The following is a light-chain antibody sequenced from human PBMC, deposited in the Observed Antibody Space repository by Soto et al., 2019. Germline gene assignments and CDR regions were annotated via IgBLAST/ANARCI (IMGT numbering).Light chain of an antibody. CDR1: QDIANY. J-gene: IGKJ1*01. V-gene: IGKV1-27*01. Sequence: RVTMTCRASQDIANYLVWYQQQPGKVPKLLIYAASTLHSGVPSRFSGSGSGTDFTLTISSLQPEDVGTYYCQHYNSYSEAFGQGTKVDIK. CDR2: AAS. CDR3: QHYNSYSEA.